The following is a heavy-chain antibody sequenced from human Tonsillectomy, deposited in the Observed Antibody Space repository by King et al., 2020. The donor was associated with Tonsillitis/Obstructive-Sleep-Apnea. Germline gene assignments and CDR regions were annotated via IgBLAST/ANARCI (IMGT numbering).Heavy chain of an antibody. CDR2: IYYSGST. V-gene: IGHV4-59*08. J-gene: IGHJ4*02. CDR3: ARHSGSYYYFDY. Sequence: QLQESGPGLVKPSETLSLTCTVSGGSISSYYWSWIRQPPGKGLEWVGYIYYSGSTNYNPSLKNRVTISVDTSKKQSSLQLSSVTAADTAGYYFARHSGSYYYFDYWGQGTLVTVSS. CDR1: GGSISSYY. D-gene: IGHD1-26*01.